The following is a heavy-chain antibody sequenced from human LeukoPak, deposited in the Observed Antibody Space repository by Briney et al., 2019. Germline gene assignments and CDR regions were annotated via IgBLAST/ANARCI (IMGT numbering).Heavy chain of an antibody. Sequence: ASVTVSCKASGYTFTGYYIHWVRQAPGQGLEWMGWINPNSGDTYYTQKFQGKFTMTRDTSISTAYMELSRLRSDDTAVYYCARDGGSREPTGGATNYWYFDLWGRGTLVTVSS. D-gene: IGHD5-24*01. CDR1: GYTFTGYY. J-gene: IGHJ2*01. V-gene: IGHV1-2*02. CDR2: INPNSGDT. CDR3: ARDGGSREPTGGATNYWYFDL.